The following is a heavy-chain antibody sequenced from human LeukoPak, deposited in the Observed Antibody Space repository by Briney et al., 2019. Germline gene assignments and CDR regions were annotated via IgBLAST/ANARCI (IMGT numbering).Heavy chain of an antibody. CDR3: ARRRSSTYDFDY. J-gene: IGHJ4*02. D-gene: IGHD2-2*01. V-gene: IGHV5-51*01. CDR2: IYPGDSDT. CDR1: GYTFTSYW. Sequence: GESLKISCKGSGYTFTSYWIGWVRQMPGKGLEWMGIIYPGDSDTRYSPSFQGQVTISADKSISTAYLQWSSLKASDTAIYYCARRRSSTYDFDYWGQGTLVTASS.